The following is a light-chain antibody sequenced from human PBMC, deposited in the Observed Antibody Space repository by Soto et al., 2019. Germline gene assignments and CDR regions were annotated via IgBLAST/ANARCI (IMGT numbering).Light chain of an antibody. CDR2: LGS. V-gene: IGKV2-28*01. CDR3: MQALQTAWT. Sequence: DIVMTQSPLSLPVTPGEPASISCRSSQSLLHSNGYNYLDWYLQKPGQSPQLLIYLGSNRASGVPDRFSGSGSGTDFTLKISRVEAEDVGVYYCMQALQTAWTFGQGIKVEIK. J-gene: IGKJ1*01. CDR1: QSLLHSNGYNY.